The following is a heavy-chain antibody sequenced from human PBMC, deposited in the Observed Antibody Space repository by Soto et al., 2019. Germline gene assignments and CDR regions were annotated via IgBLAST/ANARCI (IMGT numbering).Heavy chain of an antibody. Sequence: SETLSLTCTVSGGSISSGDYYWSWIRQPPGKGLEWIGYIYYSGSTYYNPSLKSRVTISVDTSKNQFSLKLSSVTAADTAVYICGQTLYYDFWSVYGMDVWGQGTTVTVSS. D-gene: IGHD3-3*01. CDR2: IYYSGST. J-gene: IGHJ6*02. V-gene: IGHV4-30-4*01. CDR1: GGSISSGDYY. CDR3: GQTLYYDFWSVYGMDV.